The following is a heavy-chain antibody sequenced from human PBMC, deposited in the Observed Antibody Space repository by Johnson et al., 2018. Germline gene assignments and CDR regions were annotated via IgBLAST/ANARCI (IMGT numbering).Heavy chain of an antibody. CDR1: GFTFSSYG. Sequence: VQLVETGGGVVQPGRSLRLSCAASGFTFSSYGMHWVRQAPGKGLEWVAVIWYDGSNKYYADSGKGRFTISRDNSKNTRYLQMNSLRAEETAVYYCARDRTDNGMDVWGQGTTVTVSS. D-gene: IGHD2-15*01. J-gene: IGHJ6*02. CDR3: ARDRTDNGMDV. V-gene: IGHV3-33*01. CDR2: IWYDGSNK.